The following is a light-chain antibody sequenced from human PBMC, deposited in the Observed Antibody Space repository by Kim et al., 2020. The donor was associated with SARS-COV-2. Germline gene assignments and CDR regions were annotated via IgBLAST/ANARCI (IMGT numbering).Light chain of an antibody. J-gene: IGKJ3*01. Sequence: ASAGDRVTITCRASQDINNNLAWYQQKPGIAPKLLTYTASTLQNGVPSRFSGSGSGTEFTLTISCLQSEDFATYYCKQFYTYPFTFGPGTKVDIK. CDR1: QDINNN. CDR2: TAS. CDR3: KQFYTYPFT. V-gene: IGKV1-8*01.